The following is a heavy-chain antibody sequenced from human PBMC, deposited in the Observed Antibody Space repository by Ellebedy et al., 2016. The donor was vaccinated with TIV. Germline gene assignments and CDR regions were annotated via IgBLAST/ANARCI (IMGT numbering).Heavy chain of an antibody. D-gene: IGHD3-22*01. J-gene: IGHJ3*02. Sequence: SETLSLTXTVSGYSISGGYYWGWIRQPPGKGLEWIGYMYHTGNTYYNPSLKSRVTIPVDTSKNQISLKLSSVTATDTAVYYCARRSYDSTGGGLDIWGQGTMVTVSS. V-gene: IGHV4-38-2*02. CDR3: ARRSYDSTGGGLDI. CDR1: GYSISGGYY. CDR2: MYHTGNT.